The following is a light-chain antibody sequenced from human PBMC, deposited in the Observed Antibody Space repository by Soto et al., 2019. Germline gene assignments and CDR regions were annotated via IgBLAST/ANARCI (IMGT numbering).Light chain of an antibody. Sequence: DIQMTQSPSTLSASVVYRFTITCLASQSISSWLAWYQQKPGKAPKLLIYDASSLESGVPSRFSGSGSGTEFTLTISSLQPDDFATYYCQQYNSYSWTFGQGTKVDIK. CDR2: DAS. CDR3: QQYNSYSWT. CDR1: QSISSW. J-gene: IGKJ1*01. V-gene: IGKV1-5*01.